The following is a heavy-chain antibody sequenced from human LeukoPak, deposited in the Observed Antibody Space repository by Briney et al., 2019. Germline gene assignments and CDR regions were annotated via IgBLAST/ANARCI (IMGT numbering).Heavy chain of an antibody. D-gene: IGHD1-26*01. CDR3: ARGTRSWELPDY. J-gene: IGHJ4*02. Sequence: ASVKVSCKVSGYTLTELSMHWVRQAPGKGLEWMGGIIPIFGTANYAQKFQGRVTITADESTSTAYMELSSLRSEDTAVYYCARGTRSWELPDYWGQGTLVTVSS. CDR1: GYTLTELS. CDR2: IIPIFGTA. V-gene: IGHV1-69*13.